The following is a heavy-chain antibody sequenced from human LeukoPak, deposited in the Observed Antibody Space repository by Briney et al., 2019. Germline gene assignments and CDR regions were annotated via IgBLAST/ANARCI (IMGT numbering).Heavy chain of an antibody. CDR3: ARGGFYCGGDCYVDY. J-gene: IGHJ4*02. Sequence: SETLSLTCAVYGGSFSPYYWSWIRQPPGKGLEWIGEINHCGSTNYNPSLKSRVTISVDTSKNQFSLRLSSVTAADAAVYYCARGGFYCGGDCYVDYWGQGTLVTDSS. CDR2: INHCGST. CDR1: GGSFSPYY. D-gene: IGHD2-21*02. V-gene: IGHV4-34*01.